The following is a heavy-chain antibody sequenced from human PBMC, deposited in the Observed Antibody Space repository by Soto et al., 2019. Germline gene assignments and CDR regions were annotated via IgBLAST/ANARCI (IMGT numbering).Heavy chain of an antibody. J-gene: IGHJ4*02. CDR3: ARDRERDAWYEDY. CDR1: GFSFSSYA. D-gene: IGHD6-13*01. Sequence: EVQLLESGGGLVQPGGSLRLSCLASGFSFSSYAMSWVRQAPGKGLEWVSVISGTDGSTYYADSVKGRVTISRDNSRNTLYLQMNSLRAEDTAVYYCARDRERDAWYEDYWGQGTLVTVSS. CDR2: ISGTDGST. V-gene: IGHV3-23*01.